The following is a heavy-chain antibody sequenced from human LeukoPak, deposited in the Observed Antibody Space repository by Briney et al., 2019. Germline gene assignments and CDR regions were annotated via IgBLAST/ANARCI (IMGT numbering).Heavy chain of an antibody. J-gene: IGHJ4*02. CDR2: IYYSGST. V-gene: IGHV4-59*01. CDR3: ARGYSTSWDDVGYIDY. CDR1: GGSISSYY. D-gene: IGHD2-2*01. Sequence: PSETLSLTCTASGGSISSYYWYWIRQPPGEGPECIGYIYYSGSTNYNPSLKSRVTISIDTSKNQFSLKLNSVTAADTAIYYCARGYSTSWDDVGYIDYWGQGSLVTVSS.